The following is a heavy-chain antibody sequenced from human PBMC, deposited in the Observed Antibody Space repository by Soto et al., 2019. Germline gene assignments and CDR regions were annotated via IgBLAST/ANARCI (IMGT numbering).Heavy chain of an antibody. CDR1: GGTFSSYA. V-gene: IGHV1-69*13. D-gene: IGHD3-9*01. CDR2: IIPIFGTA. CDR3: ARVIVRGYYNAFDI. J-gene: IGHJ3*02. Sequence: ASVKVSCKASGGTFSSYAISWVRQAPGQGLEWMGGIIPIFGTANYAQKFQGRVTITADESTSTAYMELSSLRSEDTAVYYCARVIVRGYYNAFDIWGQGTMVTVSS.